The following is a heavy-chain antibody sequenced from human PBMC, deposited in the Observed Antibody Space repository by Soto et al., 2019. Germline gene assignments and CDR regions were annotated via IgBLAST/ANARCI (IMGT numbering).Heavy chain of an antibody. J-gene: IGHJ4*02. CDR2: ISGHGGDI. CDR1: GFIFSSYA. V-gene: IGHV3-23*01. CDR3: AREDGGGPFDF. Sequence: EVQLLEFGGGWVRPGGSLRLSCAASGFIFSSYAMHWVRQAPGKGLEWVSGISGHGGDIYYADSVKGRFTISRDTATSTVYLQMDSLRADDTAVYYCAREDGGGPFDFWCQGTLVTVSS. D-gene: IGHD2-15*01.